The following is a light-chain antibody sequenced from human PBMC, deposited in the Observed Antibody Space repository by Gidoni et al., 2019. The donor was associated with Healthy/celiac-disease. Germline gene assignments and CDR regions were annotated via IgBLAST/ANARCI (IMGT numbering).Light chain of an antibody. CDR1: QGISSY. Sequence: IRMTQSPSSFSASTGDRVTITCRASQGISSYLAWYQQKPGKAPKLLIYAASTLQSGVPSRFSGSGSGTDFTLTISCLQSEDFATYYCQQYYSYPHTFGQGTNVEIK. CDR3: QQYYSYPHT. J-gene: IGKJ1*01. CDR2: AAS. V-gene: IGKV1-8*01.